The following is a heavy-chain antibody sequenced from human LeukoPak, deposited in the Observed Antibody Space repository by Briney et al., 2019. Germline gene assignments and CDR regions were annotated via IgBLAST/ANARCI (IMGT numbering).Heavy chain of an antibody. CDR1: GYTFTDYY. J-gene: IGHJ4*02. CDR3: ARDLPGIAAAPGNY. Sequence: ASVKVSCKASGYTFTDYYMHWVRQAPGQGLELMGLINPNSGGTNYAQKFQGRVTMTRDTSISTAYMELSRLRSDDTAVYYCARDLPGIAAAPGNYWGQGTLVTVSS. V-gene: IGHV1-2*02. CDR2: INPNSGGT. D-gene: IGHD6-13*01.